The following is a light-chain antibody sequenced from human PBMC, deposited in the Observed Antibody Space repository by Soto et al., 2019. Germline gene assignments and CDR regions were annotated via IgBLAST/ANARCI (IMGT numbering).Light chain of an antibody. CDR1: QGISNW. CDR2: DAS. Sequence: DIQLTRSPSTLSASVADRVTIAGRASQGISNWLAWYQQKLGKAPKLLIYDASILENGVPSRFSGSESGTDFSLTISNLQPEDFATYYCQQLKSYPFTFGRGTRLEIK. CDR3: QQLKSYPFT. V-gene: IGKV1-5*01. J-gene: IGKJ5*01.